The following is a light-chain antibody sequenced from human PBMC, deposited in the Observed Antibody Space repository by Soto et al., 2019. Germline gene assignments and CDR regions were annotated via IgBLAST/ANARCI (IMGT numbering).Light chain of an antibody. J-gene: IGLJ3*02. CDR1: SGHSSYI. Sequence: QPVLTQSSSASASLGSSVKLTCTLSSGHSSYIIAWHQQQPGKAPRYLMKREGSGSYNKGSGVPDRFSGSSSGADRYLTISNLQFEDEADYYCETWDSNTRVFGGGTKLTVL. CDR2: REGSGSY. V-gene: IGLV4-60*02. CDR3: ETWDSNTRV.